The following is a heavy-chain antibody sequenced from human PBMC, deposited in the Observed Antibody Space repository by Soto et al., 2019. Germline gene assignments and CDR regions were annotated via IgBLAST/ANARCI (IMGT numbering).Heavy chain of an antibody. CDR3: ARGPGASDYYFDY. CDR1: GGSVSSYW. J-gene: IGHJ4*02. V-gene: IGHV4-59*02. Sequence: PSETPSLTCSVSGGSVSSYWWSWIRQPPGKGLEWIGYIYYTGSTNYSPSLKGRVTVSLDASKSQFSLKLTSVTAADTAVYYCARGPGASDYYFDYWGPGTLVTVSS. D-gene: IGHD3-10*01. CDR2: IYYTGST.